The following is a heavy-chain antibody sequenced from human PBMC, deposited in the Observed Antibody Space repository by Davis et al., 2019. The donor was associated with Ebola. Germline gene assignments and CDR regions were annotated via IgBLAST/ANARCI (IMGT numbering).Heavy chain of an antibody. CDR3: ARATIVATNY. CDR1: GGTFSSYA. CDR2: MNPNSGNT. Sequence: ASVKVSCKASGGTFSSYAISWVRQATGQGLEWMGWMNPNSGNTGYAQKFQGRVTMTRNTSISTAYMELSSLRSDDTAVYYCARATIVATNYWGQGTLVTVSS. D-gene: IGHD5-12*01. V-gene: IGHV1-8*02. J-gene: IGHJ4*02.